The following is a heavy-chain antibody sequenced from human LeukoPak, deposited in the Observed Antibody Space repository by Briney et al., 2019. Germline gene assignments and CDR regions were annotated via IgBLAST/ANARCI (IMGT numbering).Heavy chain of an antibody. CDR3: ARGGGLDV. J-gene: IGHJ6*02. CDR1: GFTFSRYW. Sequence: GGSLRLSCAASGFTFSRYWIHWVRQAPGKGLVWVSRINSDGSSTSYADSVKGRFTISRDNAKNSLYLQMSNLRAEDTAVYFCARGGGLDVWGQGATVTVSS. CDR2: INSDGSST. D-gene: IGHD3-16*01. V-gene: IGHV3-74*01.